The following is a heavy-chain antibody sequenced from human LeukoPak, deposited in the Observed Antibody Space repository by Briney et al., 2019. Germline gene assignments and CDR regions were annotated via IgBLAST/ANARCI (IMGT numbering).Heavy chain of an antibody. J-gene: IGHJ4*02. V-gene: IGHV3-48*01. CDR2: ISSSSSTI. CDR1: GFTFSSYS. Sequence: GGSLRLSCAASGFTFSSYSMNWVRQAPGKGLEWVSYISSSSSTIYYADSVKGRFTISRDNAKNSLYLQMNSLRAEDTAVYYCAREYRGSSGWYRHFDYWGQGTLVTVSS. CDR3: AREYRGSSGWYRHFDY. D-gene: IGHD6-19*01.